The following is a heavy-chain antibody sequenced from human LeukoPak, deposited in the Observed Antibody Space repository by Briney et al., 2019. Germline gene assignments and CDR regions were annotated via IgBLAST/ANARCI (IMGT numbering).Heavy chain of an antibody. Sequence: SETLSLTCAVYGGSFSGYYWSWIRQPPGKGLERIGEINHSGSTNYNPSLKSRVTISVGTSKNQFSLKLSSVTAADTAVYYCARDGSGYDTDYWGQGTLVTVSS. CDR1: GGSFSGYY. D-gene: IGHD5-12*01. CDR3: ARDGSGYDTDY. V-gene: IGHV4-34*01. CDR2: INHSGST. J-gene: IGHJ4*02.